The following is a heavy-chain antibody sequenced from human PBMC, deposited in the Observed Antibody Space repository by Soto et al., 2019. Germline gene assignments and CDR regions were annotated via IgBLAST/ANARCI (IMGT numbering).Heavy chain of an antibody. CDR1: GGSISSYY. J-gene: IGHJ6*02. D-gene: IGHD3-16*01. Sequence: QVQLQESGPGLVKPSETLSLTCTVSGGSISSYYWSWIRQPPGKGLEWIGYIYYSGSTNYNLSLKSRVTISVDTSKNQFSLKLSSVTAADTAVYYCARTLPYYYYYYGMDVWGQGTTVTVSS. CDR3: ARTLPYYYYYYGMDV. CDR2: IYYSGST. V-gene: IGHV4-59*01.